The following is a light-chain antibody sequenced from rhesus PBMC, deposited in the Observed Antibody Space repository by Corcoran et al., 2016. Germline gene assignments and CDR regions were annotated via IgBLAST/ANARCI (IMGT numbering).Light chain of an antibody. CDR2: KAA. V-gene: IGKV1-21*01. CDR1: QGISSW. CDR3: QQYDSAPWT. Sequence: DIQMTQPPSSLSASVGDRVTITCRASQGISSWLAWYQQKPGKAPKLLIYKAASFQSGVPSRFSGSGSGTDFTLPISSLQPEDFATYYCQQYDSAPWTFGQGAKVEIK. J-gene: IGKJ1*01.